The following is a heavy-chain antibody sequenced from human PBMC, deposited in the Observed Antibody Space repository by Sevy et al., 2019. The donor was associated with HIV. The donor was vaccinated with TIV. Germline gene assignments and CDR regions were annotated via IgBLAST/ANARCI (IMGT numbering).Heavy chain of an antibody. J-gene: IGHJ4*02. CDR2: INTLSGGT. D-gene: IGHD5-12*01. V-gene: IGHV1-2*02. CDR3: ARGFSGYDLFPSGFDY. Sequence: ASVKVSCKASGYTFTGYYMHWVRQTPGQGLEWVGWINTLSGGTNYAQKFQGRATMTSDTSISTAYMEVTRLRSDDTAVFYCARGFSGYDLFPSGFDYWGQGTLVTVSS. CDR1: GYTFTGYY.